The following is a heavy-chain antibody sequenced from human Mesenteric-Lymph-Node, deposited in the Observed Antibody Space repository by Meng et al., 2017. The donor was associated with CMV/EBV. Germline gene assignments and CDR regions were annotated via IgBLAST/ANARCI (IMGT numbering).Heavy chain of an antibody. CDR1: GYTFTNYS. CDR2: INTNTGNP. J-gene: IGHJ4*02. CDR3: ARDEGDIIYSSSYYNY. V-gene: IGHV7-4-1*02. D-gene: IGHD6-13*01. Sequence: SGYTFTNYSLNWVRQAPGQGLEWMGWINTNTGNPTYAQGVTGRFVFSSDTSVSTAYLQISSLKAEDTAVYYCARDEGDIIYSSSYYNYWGQGTLVTVSS.